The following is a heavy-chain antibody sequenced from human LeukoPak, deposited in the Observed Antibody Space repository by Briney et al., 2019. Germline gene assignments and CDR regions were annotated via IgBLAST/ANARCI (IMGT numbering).Heavy chain of an antibody. V-gene: IGHV3-21*01. J-gene: IGHJ4*02. CDR1: GFTFSSYS. CDR3: AREGNTIFGVVSPFDY. Sequence: NPGGSLRLSCAASGFTFSSYSMNWVRQAPGKGLEWVSSISSSSSYIYYADEVKGRFTIPRDNAKNSLYLQMNSLRAEDTAVYYCAREGNTIFGVVSPFDYWGQGTLVTVSS. CDR2: ISSSSSYI. D-gene: IGHD3-3*01.